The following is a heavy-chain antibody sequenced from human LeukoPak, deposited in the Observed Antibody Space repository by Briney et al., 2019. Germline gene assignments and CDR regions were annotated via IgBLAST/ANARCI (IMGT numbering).Heavy chain of an antibody. J-gene: IGHJ6*02. CDR1: GGTFSSYA. CDR3: ARDGGVNRLLGIAAAGPEHYYYYGMDV. CDR2: IIPIFGTA. V-gene: IGHV1-69*13. Sequence: GASVNVSCKASGGTFSSYAISWVRQAPGQGLEWMGGIIPIFGTANYAQKFQGRVTITADESTSTAYMELSSLRSEDTAVYYCARDGGVNRLLGIAAAGPEHYYYYGMDVWGQGTTVTVSS. D-gene: IGHD6-13*01.